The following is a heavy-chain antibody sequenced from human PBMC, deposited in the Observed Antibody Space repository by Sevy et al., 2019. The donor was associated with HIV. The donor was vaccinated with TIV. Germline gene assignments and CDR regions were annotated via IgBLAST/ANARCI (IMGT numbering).Heavy chain of an antibody. CDR1: GFTFDDYA. J-gene: IGHJ4*02. CDR2: ISWNSGSI. CDR3: AKLYDDYGNIDY. D-gene: IGHD4-17*01. V-gene: IGHV3-9*01. Sequence: GGSLRLSCAASGFTFDDYAMHWVRQAPGKGLEWVSGISWNSGSIGYADSVKGRFTISRDNAKNSLYLQMNSLRAEDTALYYCAKLYDDYGNIDYWGQGTLVTVSS.